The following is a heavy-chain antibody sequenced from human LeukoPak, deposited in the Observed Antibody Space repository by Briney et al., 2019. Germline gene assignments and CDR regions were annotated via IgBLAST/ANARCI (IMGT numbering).Heavy chain of an antibody. CDR2: ISGSGGST. CDR3: AKRRSGSSGWFPFDY. D-gene: IGHD6-19*01. Sequence: GGSLRLSCAASGFTLSSYAMSWVRQAPGKGLEWVSAISGSGGSTYYADSVKGRFTISRDNSKNTLYLQMNSLRAEDTAVYYCAKRRSGSSGWFPFDYWGQGTLVTVSS. J-gene: IGHJ4*02. CDR1: GFTLSSYA. V-gene: IGHV3-23*01.